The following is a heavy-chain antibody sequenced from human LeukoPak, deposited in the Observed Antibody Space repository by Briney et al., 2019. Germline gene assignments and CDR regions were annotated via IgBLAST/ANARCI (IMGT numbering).Heavy chain of an antibody. CDR2: NNPNSDFT. J-gene: IGHJ4*02. D-gene: IGHD2-15*01. CDR3: ARAISAGSPITASDC. CDR1: GYTFTAYY. Sequence: ASVKVSCKTSGYTFTAYYMHWVRQAPGQGLEWMGWNNPNSDFTNFAQNFQGRVTMTSDTSISTAYMELSRLRSDDTAVYYCARAISAGSPITASDCWGQGTLVTVSS. V-gene: IGHV1-2*02.